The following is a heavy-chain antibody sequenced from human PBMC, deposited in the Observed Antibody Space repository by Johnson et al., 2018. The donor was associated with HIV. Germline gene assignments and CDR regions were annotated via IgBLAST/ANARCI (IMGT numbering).Heavy chain of an antibody. D-gene: IGHD1-26*01. V-gene: IGHV3-23*04. CDR2: ISGSGGST. CDR1: GFTFSSYA. J-gene: IGHJ3*02. CDR3: ARQYRNSGSRTGAFDI. Sequence: VLLVESGGGLVKPGGSLRLSCAASGFTFSSYAMSWVRQAPGKGLEWVSAISGSGGSTYYADSVKGRFTISRDNSKNTLYLQRNSLRAEDTAVYYCARQYRNSGSRTGAFDIWGQGTMVTVSS.